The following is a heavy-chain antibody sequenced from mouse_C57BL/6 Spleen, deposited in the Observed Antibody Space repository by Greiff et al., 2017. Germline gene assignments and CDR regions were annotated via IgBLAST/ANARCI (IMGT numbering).Heavy chain of an antibody. J-gene: IGHJ2*01. CDR3: ARWANLEDYFDD. CDR2: IDPEDGDT. V-gene: IGHV14-2*01. CDR1: GFNIKDYY. Sequence: VQLQQSGAELVKPGASVKLSCTASGFNIKDYYMHWVKQRTEKGLEWIGRIDPEDGDTKYAPKFQGKATITADTSSNTAYLHLSSLTTEDNAVDDCARWANLEDYFDDWGQGTTLTVSS.